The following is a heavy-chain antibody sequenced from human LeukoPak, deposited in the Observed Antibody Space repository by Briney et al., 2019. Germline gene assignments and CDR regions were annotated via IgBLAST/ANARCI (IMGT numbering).Heavy chain of an antibody. Sequence: PSETLSLTCTVSGGSISSSSYYWGWIRQPPGKGLEWIGSIYYSGSTYYNPSLKSRVTISVDTSKNQFSLKLSSVTAADTAVYYCARARYNWNYWIDYWGQGTLVTVSS. CDR1: GGSISSSSYY. J-gene: IGHJ4*02. D-gene: IGHD1-7*01. CDR2: IYYSGST. V-gene: IGHV4-39*01. CDR3: ARARYNWNYWIDY.